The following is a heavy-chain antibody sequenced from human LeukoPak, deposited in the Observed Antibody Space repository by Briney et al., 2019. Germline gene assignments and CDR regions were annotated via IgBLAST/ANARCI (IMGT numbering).Heavy chain of an antibody. J-gene: IGHJ4*02. V-gene: IGHV4-59*12. CDR3: AREWAY. CDR2: IYYSGST. Sequence: SSETLSLTCTVSGVSISSYYWSWIRQPPGKGLEWIGYIYYSGSTNYNPSLKSRVTISVDTSKNQFSLRLNSVTAADAAVYYCAREWAYWGQGTLVTVSS. CDR1: GVSISSYY.